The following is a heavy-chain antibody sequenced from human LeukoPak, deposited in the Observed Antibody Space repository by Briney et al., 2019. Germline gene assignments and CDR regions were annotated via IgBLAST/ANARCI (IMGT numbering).Heavy chain of an antibody. V-gene: IGHV1-8*01. Sequence: ASVKVSCKASGYTFTSYDINWVRQATGQGLEWMGWMNPNSGNTGYAQKFQGRVTMTRNTSISTAYMGLTSLRSEDPAVYYCARFGSSPYYDFWSGSNGFDPWGQGNLVTVSS. CDR1: GYTFTSYD. CDR3: ARFGSSPYYDFWSGSNGFDP. J-gene: IGHJ5*02. D-gene: IGHD3-3*01. CDR2: MNPNSGNT.